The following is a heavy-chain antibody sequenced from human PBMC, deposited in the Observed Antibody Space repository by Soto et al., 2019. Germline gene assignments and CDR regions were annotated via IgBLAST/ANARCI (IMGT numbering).Heavy chain of an antibody. V-gene: IGHV4-39*01. D-gene: IGHD6-13*01. CDR3: ARRRPGILAAAGYFDY. Sequence: QLQLQESGPGLVKPSETLSLTCTVSGGSISSSSYYWGWIRQPPGKGLEWIGSIYYSGSTYYNPSLKSRVTISVDTSKNPFSLKLSSVTAADTAVNYCARRRPGILAAAGYFDYWGQGTLVTVSS. CDR2: IYYSGST. CDR1: GGSISSSSYY. J-gene: IGHJ4*02.